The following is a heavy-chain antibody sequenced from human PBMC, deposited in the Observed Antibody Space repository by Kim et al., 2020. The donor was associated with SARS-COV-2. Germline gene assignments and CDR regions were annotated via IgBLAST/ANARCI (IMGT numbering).Heavy chain of an antibody. V-gene: IGHV3-30*04. D-gene: IGHD3-10*01. Sequence: GGSLRLSCAASGFTFSSYAMHWVRQAPGKGLEWVAVISYDGSNKYYADSVKGRFTISRDNSKNMLYLQMNSLRAEDTAVYYCARDAGVYYYGSGSYYNFGWFDPWGQGTLVTVSS. CDR2: ISYDGSNK. J-gene: IGHJ5*02. CDR1: GFTFSSYA. CDR3: ARDAGVYYYGSGSYYNFGWFDP.